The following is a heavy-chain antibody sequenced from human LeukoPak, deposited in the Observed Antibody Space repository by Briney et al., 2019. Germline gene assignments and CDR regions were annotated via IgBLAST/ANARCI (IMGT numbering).Heavy chain of an antibody. V-gene: IGHV3-7*01. Sequence: GGSLRLSCAASGFTFSSYWMTWVRQAPGKGLECVANIKEDGSEEDYVDSVKGRFSISRDNAKNSLHLQMNSLRAEDTAVYYCARDWLAGNPYHTFDLWGKGTMVTVSS. CDR2: IKEDGSEE. CDR1: GFTFSSYW. J-gene: IGHJ3*01. D-gene: IGHD3-22*01. CDR3: ARDWLAGNPYHTFDL.